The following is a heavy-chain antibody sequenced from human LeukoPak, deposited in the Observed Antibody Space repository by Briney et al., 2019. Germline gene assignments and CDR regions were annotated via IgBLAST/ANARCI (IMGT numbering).Heavy chain of an antibody. D-gene: IGHD3-3*01. CDR2: IYTSGST. CDR3: ARGSLFGVDEEYNWFDP. Sequence: PSETLSLTCTVSGDSISGFFWSWIRQPAGKGLEWIGHIYTSGSTNYNPSLKSRVTMSVDTSKNQFSLNLRSVTAADTAVYYCARGSLFGVDEEYNWFDPWGQGTLVTVSS. J-gene: IGHJ5*02. V-gene: IGHV4-4*07. CDR1: GDSISGFF.